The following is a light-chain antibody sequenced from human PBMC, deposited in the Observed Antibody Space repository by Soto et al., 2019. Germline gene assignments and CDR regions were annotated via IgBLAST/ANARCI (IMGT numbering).Light chain of an antibody. J-gene: IGKJ5*01. V-gene: IGKV3-11*01. CDR1: QNVANY. CDR2: DAS. Sequence: ERAMTQSRAALSVFTEKRATLSCGASQNVANYLDWYQQKPGQAPRLLIYDASNRATGIPARFSGSGSGTDFTLTISSLEPEDFAVYYCQQRSNWPITFGQGTRLEIK. CDR3: QQRSNWPIT.